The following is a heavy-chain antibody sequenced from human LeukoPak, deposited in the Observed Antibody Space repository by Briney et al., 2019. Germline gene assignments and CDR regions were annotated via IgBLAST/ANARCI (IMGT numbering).Heavy chain of an antibody. D-gene: IGHD5-18*01. J-gene: IGHJ4*02. V-gene: IGHV1-18*01. Sequence: WASVKVSCKASGYTFTSYGISWVRQAPGQGLEWMGWISAYNGNTNYAQKLQGRVTMTTDTSTSTAYMELRSLRSDDTAVYYCARSPVDTAMATLDYWGQGTLVTVSS. CDR3: ARSPVDTAMATLDY. CDR1: GYTFTSYG. CDR2: ISAYNGNT.